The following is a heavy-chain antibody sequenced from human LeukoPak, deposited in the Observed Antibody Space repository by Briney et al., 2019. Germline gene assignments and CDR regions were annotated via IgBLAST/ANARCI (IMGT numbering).Heavy chain of an antibody. Sequence: SETLSLTCTVSGGSISSYYWSWIRQPPGKGLEWIGYIYYSGSTYYNPSLKSRVTISVDTSKNQFSLKLSSVTAADTAVYYCAREVVVVPASRYFDYWGQGTLVTVSS. CDR2: IYYSGST. CDR1: GGSISSYY. J-gene: IGHJ4*02. V-gene: IGHV4-59*12. D-gene: IGHD2-2*01. CDR3: AREVVVVPASRYFDY.